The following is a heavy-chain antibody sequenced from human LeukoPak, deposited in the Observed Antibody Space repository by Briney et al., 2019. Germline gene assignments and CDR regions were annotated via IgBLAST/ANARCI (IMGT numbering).Heavy chain of an antibody. Sequence: GGSLRLSCAASGFTFSSYAMNWVRQAPGKGLEWVSGISGSGGGTDYADSVKGRFTISKDNPKNTLYLQMNSLRAEDTAVYYCVKVSSSWHAEYFQHWGQGTLVTVSS. CDR1: GFTFSSYA. D-gene: IGHD6-13*01. J-gene: IGHJ1*01. V-gene: IGHV3-23*01. CDR2: ISGSGGGT. CDR3: VKVSSSWHAEYFQH.